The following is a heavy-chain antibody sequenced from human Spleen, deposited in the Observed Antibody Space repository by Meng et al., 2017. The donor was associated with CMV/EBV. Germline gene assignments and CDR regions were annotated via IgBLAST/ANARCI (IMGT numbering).Heavy chain of an antibody. J-gene: IGHJ4*02. CDR3: AHRVTGNYFDY. Sequence: TCTFSGFSPSTPGVGVGWIRQPPGKSLEWLTLIYWNDDKSHSSSLKSRVAITRGTSENQVVLTLTNMDPVDTATYYCAHRVTGNYFDYWGQGTLVTVSS. CDR2: IYWNDDK. CDR1: GFSPSTPGVG. V-gene: IGHV2-5*01. D-gene: IGHD2-21*02.